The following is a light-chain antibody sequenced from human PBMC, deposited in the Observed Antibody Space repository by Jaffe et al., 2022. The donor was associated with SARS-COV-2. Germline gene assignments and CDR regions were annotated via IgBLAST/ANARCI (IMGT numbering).Light chain of an antibody. CDR2: TAS. J-gene: IGKJ2*01. Sequence: DIQMTQSPSSLSASVGDRVTITCRTSQSLSSYLNWYQQRPGTAPRLLISTASRLQNGVPTRFSGSESGTDFTLTISSLQPEDFATYYCQQTYSTPYTFGQGTKLEIK. CDR3: QQTYSTPYT. CDR1: QSLSSY. V-gene: IGKV1-39*01.